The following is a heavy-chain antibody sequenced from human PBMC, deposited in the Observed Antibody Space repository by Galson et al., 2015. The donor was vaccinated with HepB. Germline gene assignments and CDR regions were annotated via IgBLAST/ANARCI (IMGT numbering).Heavy chain of an antibody. J-gene: IGHJ6*03. V-gene: IGHV1-2*02. CDR1: GYTFTGYY. CDR3: ASHNCSSTSCPRTSYYYYYMDV. Sequence: SVKVSCKASGYTFTGYYMHWVRQAPGQGLEWMGWINPNSGGTNYAQKFQGRVTMTRDTSISTAYMELSRLRSDDTAVYYCASHNCSSTSCPRTSYYYYYMDVWGKGTTVTVSS. D-gene: IGHD2-2*01. CDR2: INPNSGGT.